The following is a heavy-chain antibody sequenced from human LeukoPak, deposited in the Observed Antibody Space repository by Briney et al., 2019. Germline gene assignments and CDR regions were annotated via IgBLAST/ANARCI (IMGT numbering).Heavy chain of an antibody. CDR1: GGSISSSGYY. CDR2: ISYSGST. CDR3: AKPYTWRESYYYGMDV. J-gene: IGHJ6*02. V-gene: IGHV4-39*01. Sequence: SETLSLTCTVSGGSISSSGYYWGWIRQPPGKGLEWIGSISYSGSTYYNPSLTSRVTISVDTSKNQFSLKLSSVTAADTAVYYCAKPYTWRESYYYGMDVWGQGTTVTVSS. D-gene: IGHD1-1*01.